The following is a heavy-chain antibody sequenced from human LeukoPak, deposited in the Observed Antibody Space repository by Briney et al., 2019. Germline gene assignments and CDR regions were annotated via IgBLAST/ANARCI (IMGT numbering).Heavy chain of an antibody. D-gene: IGHD6-19*01. CDR2: IWYDGSNK. Sequence: GGSLRLSCAASGFTFSSYGMHWVRQAPGKGLEWVAVIWYDGSNKYYADSVKGRFTISRDNSKNTLYLQMNSLRAEDTAVYYCARESEAVAGQQAYYYYYGMDVWGQGTTVTVSS. V-gene: IGHV3-33*01. CDR3: ARESEAVAGQQAYYYYYGMDV. CDR1: GFTFSSYG. J-gene: IGHJ6*02.